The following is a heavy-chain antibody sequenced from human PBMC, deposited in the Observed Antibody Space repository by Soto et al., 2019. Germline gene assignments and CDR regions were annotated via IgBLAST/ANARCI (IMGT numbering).Heavy chain of an antibody. CDR3: ARKYYYDSSGYYYLDY. V-gene: IGHV4-30-4*01. CDR2: IYYSGST. Sequence: SETLSLTCTVSGGSISSGDYYWSWIRQPPGKGLEWIGYIYYSGSTYYNPSLKSRVTISVDTSKNQFSLKLSSVTAADTAVYYCARKYYYDSSGYYYLDYWGQGTLVTVSS. J-gene: IGHJ4*02. D-gene: IGHD3-22*01. CDR1: GGSISSGDYY.